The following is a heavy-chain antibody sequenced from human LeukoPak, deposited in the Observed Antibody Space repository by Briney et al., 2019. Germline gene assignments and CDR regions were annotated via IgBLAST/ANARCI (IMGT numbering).Heavy chain of an antibody. V-gene: IGHV1-69*01. CDR2: IIPIFGTA. J-gene: IGHJ1*01. CDR3: ALSGQVIGEYFQH. D-gene: IGHD2-15*01. CDR1: GGTFSSYA. Sequence: SVKVSCKASGGTFSSYAISWVRQAPGQGLEWMGGIIPIFGTANYAQKFQGRGTITADESTSTAYMEMSSMRSEDTAVYYCALSGQVIGEYFQHWGQGTLVTVSS.